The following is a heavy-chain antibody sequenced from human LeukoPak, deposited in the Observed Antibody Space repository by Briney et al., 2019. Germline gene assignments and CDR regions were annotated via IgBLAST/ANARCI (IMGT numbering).Heavy chain of an antibody. J-gene: IGHJ3*02. V-gene: IGHV1-69*13. D-gene: IGHD3-22*01. CDR3: AREPVVGYYDSSGYYEGAFDI. Sequence: RASVKVSCKASGGTFSSYAISWVRQAPGQGLEWMGGIIPIFGTANYAQKFQGRVTITADESTSTAYMELSSLRSEDTAVYYCAREPVVGYYDSSGYYEGAFDIWGQGTMVTVSS. CDR2: IIPIFGTA. CDR1: GGTFSSYA.